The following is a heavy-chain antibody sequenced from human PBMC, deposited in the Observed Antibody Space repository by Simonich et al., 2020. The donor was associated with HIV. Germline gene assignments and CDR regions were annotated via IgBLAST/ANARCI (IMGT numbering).Heavy chain of an antibody. V-gene: IGHV7-4-1*02. CDR2: INTNPGNP. CDR3: ARVAGVRPGTNWFDP. CDR1: GYTFTTYA. Sequence: QVQLVQSGVEVKKPGASVKVSCKASGYTFTTYAMNWVRQAPGKGLEWMGWINTNPGNPTYAQGFTGRFVFSLDTSVSTTYLQISSLKAEDTAVYYCARVAGVRPGTNWFDPWGQGTLVTVSS. D-gene: IGHD1-7*01. J-gene: IGHJ5*02.